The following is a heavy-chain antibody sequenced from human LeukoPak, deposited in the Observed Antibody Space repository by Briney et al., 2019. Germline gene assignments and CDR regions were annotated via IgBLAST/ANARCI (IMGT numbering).Heavy chain of an antibody. CDR3: ASFVWFGESPPDY. CDR1: GGSISGYY. CDR2: IYTSGST. D-gene: IGHD3-10*01. J-gene: IGHJ4*02. Sequence: NPSETLSLTCTVSGGSISGYYWSWIRQPAGKGLEWIGRIYTSGSTNYNPSLKSRVTMSVDTSKNQFSLKLSSVTAADTAVYYCASFVWFGESPPDYWGQGTLVTVSS. V-gene: IGHV4-4*07.